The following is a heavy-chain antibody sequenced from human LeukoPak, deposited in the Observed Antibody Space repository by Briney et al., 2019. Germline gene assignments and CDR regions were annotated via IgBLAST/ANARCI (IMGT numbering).Heavy chain of an antibody. CDR1: GYTLTGYC. D-gene: IGHD3-22*01. Sequence: ASVKVSCKASGYTLTGYCMHWVRQAPGQGLEWLGWINTKSGATNYAQNFQGRVTMTRDTSMSTTYMELKRLRSDDTAVYYCARGGMIAVLRVWGKGTTVTVSS. J-gene: IGHJ6*04. CDR3: ARGGMIAVLRV. CDR2: INTKSGAT. V-gene: IGHV1-2*02.